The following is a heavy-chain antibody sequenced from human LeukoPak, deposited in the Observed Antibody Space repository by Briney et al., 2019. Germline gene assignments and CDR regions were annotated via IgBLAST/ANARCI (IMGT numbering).Heavy chain of an antibody. V-gene: IGHV4-59*01. D-gene: IGHD5-24*01. J-gene: IGHJ4*02. Sequence: PSETLSLTCAVSGGSLSSYYWSWIRQPPGKGLEWMGYIYYSWSTNYNPSLKSRVTISVDTSKNQYSLKLSSVTAADTAVYYCARVEMATIGEGFDYWGQGTLVTVSS. CDR1: GGSLSSYY. CDR2: IYYSWST. CDR3: ARVEMATIGEGFDY.